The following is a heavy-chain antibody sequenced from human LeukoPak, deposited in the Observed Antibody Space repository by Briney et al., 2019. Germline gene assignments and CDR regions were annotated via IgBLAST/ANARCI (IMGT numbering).Heavy chain of an antibody. J-gene: IGHJ4*02. CDR1: GFTLSSYW. CDR3: ARYYYDSSGYYPYYFDY. V-gene: IGHV3-7*01. Sequence: GESLRLSCAASGFTLSSYWMSWVRQAPGKGLEWVANIKQDGSEKYYVDSVKGRFTISRDNAKNSLYLQMNSLRAEDTAVYYCARYYYDSSGYYPYYFDYWGQGTLVTVSS. D-gene: IGHD3-22*01. CDR2: IKQDGSEK.